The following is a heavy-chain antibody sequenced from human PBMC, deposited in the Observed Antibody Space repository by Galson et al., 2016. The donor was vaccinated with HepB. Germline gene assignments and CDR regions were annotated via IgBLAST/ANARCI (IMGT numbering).Heavy chain of an antibody. D-gene: IGHD3-16*01. CDR1: GVTVSSNY. CDR2: IYSGGDT. J-gene: IGHJ6*02. CDR3: SKLRDGYDCGGFDI. Sequence: SLRLSCAASGVTVSSNYMTWIRQAPGKGLEWVAVIYSGGDTYYSASVKGRFTTSRDNSKNMVDLQMEGLRVEDTAKYYCSKLRDGYDCGGFDIWGLGTTVSVSS. V-gene: IGHV3-53*01.